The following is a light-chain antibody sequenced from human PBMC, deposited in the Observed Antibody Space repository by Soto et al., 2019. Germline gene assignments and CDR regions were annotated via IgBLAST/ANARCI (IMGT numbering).Light chain of an antibody. CDR3: QQSYSTPPIT. V-gene: IGKV3-15*01. CDR2: DTS. CDR1: QGIGDT. Sequence: EVVMTNSPSTLSGSPGECVTLSCRASQGIGDTLAWYQHKPGQTPRLLIYDTSTRATGVPARFSGSRSGPEFTLTINFLQSEDFATYYCQQSYSTPPITFGQGTRLEIK. J-gene: IGKJ5*01.